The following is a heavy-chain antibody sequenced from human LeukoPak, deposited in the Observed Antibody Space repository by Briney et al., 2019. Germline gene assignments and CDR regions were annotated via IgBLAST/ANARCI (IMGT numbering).Heavy chain of an antibody. CDR3: ARDAPQWRNAFDF. V-gene: IGHV1-18*01. J-gene: IGHJ3*01. CDR1: GYTFSSYG. CDR2: VSAYNGNT. Sequence: ASVKVSCKAPGYTFSSYGICWVRQAPVQGLEWMGWVSAYNGNTNYAQKFQGRVTMTTDTSTSTAYMELRSLRSDDTAVYYCARDAPQWRNAFDFWGQGTMVTVSS. D-gene: IGHD6-19*01.